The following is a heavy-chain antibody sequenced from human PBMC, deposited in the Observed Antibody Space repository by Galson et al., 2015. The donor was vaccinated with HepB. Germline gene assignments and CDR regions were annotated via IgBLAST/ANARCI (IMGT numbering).Heavy chain of an antibody. CDR3: ARDSRLELRLNNYFSYGMDV. J-gene: IGHJ6*02. V-gene: IGHV1-18*01. Sequence: SVKVSCKASGYNFNNYGLSWIRQAPGPGLEWMGWFSGHDGSTNYAQKFQGRVTMTADASTGTAYLELRDLRSDDTAVYYCARDSRLELRLNNYFSYGMDVWGQGSAVTVSS. D-gene: IGHD1-1*01. CDR1: GYNFNNYG. CDR2: FSGHDGST.